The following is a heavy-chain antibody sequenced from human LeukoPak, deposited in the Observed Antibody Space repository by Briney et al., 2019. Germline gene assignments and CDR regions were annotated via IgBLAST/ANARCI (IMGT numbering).Heavy chain of an antibody. J-gene: IGHJ4*02. V-gene: IGHV3-48*01. CDR2: ISSTSSTI. D-gene: IGHD2-8*02. CDR3: ATYRQVLLPFES. CDR1: GFPFSSYS. Sequence: GGSLRLSCAASGFPFSSYSMNWVRQAPGKGLEWVSYISSTSSTIYYADSVRGRFTISRDNSKSTLSLQMNSLRAEDTAIYYCATYRQVLLPFESWGQGTLVTVSS.